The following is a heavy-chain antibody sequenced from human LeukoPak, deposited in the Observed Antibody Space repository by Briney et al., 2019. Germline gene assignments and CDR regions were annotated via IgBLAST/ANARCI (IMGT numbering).Heavy chain of an antibody. D-gene: IGHD2-2*01. V-gene: IGHV1-18*01. CDR3: ARPAKGAYYYYYMDV. Sequence: GASVKVSCKASDYTLLTYGITGVRQAPGQGLEWMVWISTYNGNTHYAQKLQGRVTMTTDTSTRTAYMELRSLTSNDTGIYYCARPAKGAYYYYYMDVWGRGTTVTVSS. J-gene: IGHJ6*03. CDR2: ISTYNGNT. CDR1: DYTLLTYG.